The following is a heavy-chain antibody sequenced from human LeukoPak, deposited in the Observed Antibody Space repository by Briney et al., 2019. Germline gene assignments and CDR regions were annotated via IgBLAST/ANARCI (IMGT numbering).Heavy chain of an antibody. CDR3: AREEGPDYYDSSLYGMDV. CDR2: IIPIFGTA. CDR1: GGTFSSYA. V-gene: IGHV1-69*13. J-gene: IGHJ6*02. D-gene: IGHD3-22*01. Sequence: SVKVSCKASGGTFSSYAISWVRQAPGQGLEWMGGIIPIFGTANYAQKFQGRVTITADESTSTAYMELSSLRSEDTAVYYCAREEGPDYYDSSLYGMDVWGQGTTVTVSS.